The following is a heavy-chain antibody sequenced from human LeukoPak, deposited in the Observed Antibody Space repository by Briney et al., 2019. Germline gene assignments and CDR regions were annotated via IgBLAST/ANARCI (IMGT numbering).Heavy chain of an antibody. CDR2: IGGSGSGYST. CDR3: AKDVGGTNFHYMDV. V-gene: IGHV3-23*01. Sequence: GGSLRLSCAASGFTFSSYAMSWVRQAPGKGLEGVSTIGGSGSGYSTYYAASVKGRFTISRDTSKNTLYLQMNSLRDEDTAVYYCAKDVGGTNFHYMDVWGKGTTVSVSS. D-gene: IGHD1-26*01. J-gene: IGHJ6*03. CDR1: GFTFSSYA.